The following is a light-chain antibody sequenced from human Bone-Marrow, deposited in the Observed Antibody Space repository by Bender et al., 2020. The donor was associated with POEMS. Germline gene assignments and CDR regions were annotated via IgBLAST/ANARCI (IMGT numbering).Light chain of an antibody. CDR1: DLGDKY. Sequence: SYEVTQPPSVSVSPGQTASITCSGDDLGDKYVAWYQQKPGQSPVLVIYQDTKRSSGIPERFSGSNSGNTATLTISGTQATDDADYYCQAWDTYSVIFGGGTKLPVL. V-gene: IGLV3-1*01. CDR2: QDT. CDR3: QAWDTYSVI. J-gene: IGLJ2*01.